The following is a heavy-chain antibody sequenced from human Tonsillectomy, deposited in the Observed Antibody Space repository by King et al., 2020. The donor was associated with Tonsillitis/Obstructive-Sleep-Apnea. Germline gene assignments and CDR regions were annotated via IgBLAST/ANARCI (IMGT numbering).Heavy chain of an antibody. Sequence: QVQLVESGAEVKKPGASVKVSCKASGYTFTSYYMHWVRQAPGQGLEWMGIINPSGGSTSYAQKFQGRVTMTRDTSTSTVYMELSSLRSEDTAVYYCAREREMAKITPYWYFDLWGRGTLVPVSS. CDR2: INPSGGST. CDR1: GYTFTSYY. J-gene: IGHJ2*01. D-gene: IGHD5-24*01. V-gene: IGHV1-46*01. CDR3: AREREMAKITPYWYFDL.